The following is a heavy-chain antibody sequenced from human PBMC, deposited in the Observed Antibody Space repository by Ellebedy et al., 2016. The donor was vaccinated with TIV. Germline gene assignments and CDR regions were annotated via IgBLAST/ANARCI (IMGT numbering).Heavy chain of an antibody. D-gene: IGHD3/OR15-3a*01. CDR1: GFTFSSYA. CDR2: GYQSGIT. V-gene: IGHV4-38-2*01. CDR3: ARGRDLSLDA. J-gene: IGHJ1*01. Sequence: ESLKISXAASGFTFSSYAMTWIRQSPGKGLEWIGSGYQSGITYYNPSLKSRVTISVDTSKNQFSLKLSSVTAADTAVYYCARGRDLSLDAWGQGTLVTVSS.